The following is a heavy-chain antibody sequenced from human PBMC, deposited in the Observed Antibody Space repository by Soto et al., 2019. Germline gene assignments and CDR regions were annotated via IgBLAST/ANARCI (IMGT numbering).Heavy chain of an antibody. J-gene: IGHJ5*02. CDR2: IYWDDDK. V-gene: IGHV2-5*02. Sequence: QITLKESGPTLVKPTQTLTLTCTFSGFAFSTSGEGVGWIRQPPGKALEWLALIYWDDDKRYSHSLKSRLTVTTDPCTSQVSLIVTYMDLVDTASYYCALLKGRLACGQGTLVTVSS. D-gene: IGHD2-21*01. CDR1: GFAFSTSGEG. CDR3: ALLKGRLA.